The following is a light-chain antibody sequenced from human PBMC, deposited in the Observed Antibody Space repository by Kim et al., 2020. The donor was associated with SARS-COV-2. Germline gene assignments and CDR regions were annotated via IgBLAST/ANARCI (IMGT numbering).Light chain of an antibody. CDR2: DAS. J-gene: IGKJ4*01. CDR1: QSVSSS. V-gene: IGKV3-11*01. CDR3: QQRSNWPLT. Sequence: SLSPGERATLSCRASQSVSSSLAWYQQRPGQPPRLLIYDASDRATGIPVRFSGSGSGTDFTLTISSLEPEDFAVYYCQQRSNWPLTFGGGTKVEI.